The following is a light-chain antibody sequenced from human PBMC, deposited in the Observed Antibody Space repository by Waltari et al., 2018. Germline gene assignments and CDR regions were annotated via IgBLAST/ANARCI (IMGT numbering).Light chain of an antibody. V-gene: IGLV5-45*02. CDR2: YKSDSSK. Sequence: QAVLTHPSSLSASPGASARLTCTLRRDITVVAYRIHWSQQTPGSPPQYLLRYKSDSSKHQGSGVPSRFSGSKDASANAGILLISGLQSEDEADYYCMIWHSSAHVAFGGGTKLTVL. J-gene: IGLJ2*01. CDR1: RDITVVAYR. CDR3: MIWHSSAHVA.